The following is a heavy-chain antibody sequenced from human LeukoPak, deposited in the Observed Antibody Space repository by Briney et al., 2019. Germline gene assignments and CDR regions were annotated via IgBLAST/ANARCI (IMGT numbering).Heavy chain of an antibody. CDR2: IYHTGCT. CDR1: GESISSYY. CDR3: ARQISGYSSSWYPNWFDP. V-gene: IGHV4-59*08. Sequence: SQTLSLTCTVSGESISSYYWSWIRQPPGKGLEWIGCIYHTGCTNYNPSLKSRVTISVDTSKNQFSLKLTSVTAADTAVYYCARQISGYSSSWYPNWFDPWGQGTLVTVSS. J-gene: IGHJ5*02. D-gene: IGHD6-13*01.